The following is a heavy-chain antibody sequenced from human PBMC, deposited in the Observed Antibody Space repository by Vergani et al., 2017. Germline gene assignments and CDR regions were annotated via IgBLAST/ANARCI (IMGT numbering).Heavy chain of an antibody. Sequence: EVQMVESGGGLVQPGGSLRLSCAASGFTFSSYAMSWVRQAPGKGLEWVSAISGSGGSTYYADSVKGRFTISRDNSKNTLYLQMNSLRAEDTAVYYCAKIGVGVLRFLEWLSYFDYWGQGTLVTVSS. CDR3: AKIGVGVLRFLEWLSYFDY. V-gene: IGHV3-23*04. CDR2: ISGSGGST. D-gene: IGHD3-3*01. CDR1: GFTFSSYA. J-gene: IGHJ4*02.